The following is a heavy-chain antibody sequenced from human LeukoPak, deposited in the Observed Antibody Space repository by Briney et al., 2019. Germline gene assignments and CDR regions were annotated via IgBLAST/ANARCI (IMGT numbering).Heavy chain of an antibody. CDR2: ISGGGGST. D-gene: IGHD4-17*01. CDR1: GFTVSGNY. Sequence: GGSLRLSCAASGFTVSGNYMSWVRQAPGKGLEWVSAISGGGGSTYYADSVKGRFTISRDNSKKTLFLQINSLRAEDTAVYYCAKASYGDYAFDYWGQGTLVTVSS. V-gene: IGHV3-23*01. J-gene: IGHJ4*02. CDR3: AKASYGDYAFDY.